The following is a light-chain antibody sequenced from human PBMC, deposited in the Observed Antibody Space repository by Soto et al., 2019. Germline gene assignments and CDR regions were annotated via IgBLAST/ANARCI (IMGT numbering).Light chain of an antibody. Sequence: QSALTQPPSVSGSPGQSVTISCTGTVSDLGSYDRVSWYQLPPGTAPKLMIYEVNNRPSGVPDRFSGSKSGNTASLTISGLQAEDEADYYCSSYTGSRTVVFGGGTQLTVL. CDR2: EVN. V-gene: IGLV2-18*02. CDR3: SSYTGSRTVV. J-gene: IGLJ2*01. CDR1: VSDLGSYDR.